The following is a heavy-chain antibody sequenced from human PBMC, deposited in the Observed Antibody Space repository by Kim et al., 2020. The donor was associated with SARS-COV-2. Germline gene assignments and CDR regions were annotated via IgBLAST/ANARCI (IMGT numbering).Heavy chain of an antibody. CDR3: VTGYYNTRWNDYWFDP. J-gene: IGHJ5*02. D-gene: IGHD3-10*01. Sequence: ASVKVSCKVSGYTVTELSMHWVRQVPGRGLEWVGGLDPEHAKTIYTKKFQGRVTMTEDTSTDTAYMEVSSLTSEDTAIYYCVTGYYNTRWNDYWFDPWGQRTLVTVSS. V-gene: IGHV1-24*01. CDR1: GYTVTELS. CDR2: LDPEHAKT.